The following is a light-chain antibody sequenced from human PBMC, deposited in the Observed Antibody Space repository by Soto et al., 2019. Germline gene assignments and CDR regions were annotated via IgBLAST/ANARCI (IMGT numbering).Light chain of an antibody. J-gene: IGKJ1*01. Sequence: IQMTQSPSTMSASVGDRVTITCRANQLISTWVAWFQQKPRKAPNLMINEAPSLESGVPSRFSSSGSGTEFNLTICSLQRDDSATYYCQFYNSYGFTFGQGTKVEI. CDR2: EAP. V-gene: IGKV1-5*01. CDR3: QFYNSYGFT. CDR1: QLISTW.